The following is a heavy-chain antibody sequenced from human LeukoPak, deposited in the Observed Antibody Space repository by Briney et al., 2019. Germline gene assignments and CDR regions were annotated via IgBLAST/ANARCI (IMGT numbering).Heavy chain of an antibody. J-gene: IGHJ4*02. D-gene: IGHD1-7*01. Sequence: GGSLGLSCATSGFIFNDAWMNWVRQAPGKGLEWLGRIKSISYGGTIDYAAPAKGRFTISRDDSKNTLYLQMDSLETEDTAVYYCTRTWPGNTCFNFWGQGTLVTVSS. CDR1: GFIFNDAW. CDR2: IKSISYGGTI. V-gene: IGHV3-15*01. CDR3: TRTWPGNTCFNF.